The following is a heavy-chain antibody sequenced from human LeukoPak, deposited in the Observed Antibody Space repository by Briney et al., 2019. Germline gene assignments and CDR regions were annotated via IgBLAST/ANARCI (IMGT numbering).Heavy chain of an antibody. V-gene: IGHV4-38-2*01. CDR2: IYHSGST. D-gene: IGHD5-18*01. J-gene: IGHJ4*02. Sequence: SETLSLTCAVSGYSISSGYYWGWIRQPPGKGLEWIGSIYHSGSTYYNPSLKSRVTISVDTSKNQFSLKLSSVAAADTAVYYCASAPRRGWYSYGFSCDYWGQGTLVTVSS. CDR1: GYSISSGYY. CDR3: ASAPRRGWYSYGFSCDY.